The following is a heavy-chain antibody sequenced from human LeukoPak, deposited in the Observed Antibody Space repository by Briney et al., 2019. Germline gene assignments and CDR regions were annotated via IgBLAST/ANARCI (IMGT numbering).Heavy chain of an antibody. CDR2: ISGDGGST. Sequence: GGSLRLSCAASGFTFDDYAMHWVRQAPGKGLESVSLISGDGGSTYYADSVKGRFTISRDNSKNSLYLQMNSLRTEDTALYYCAKDISDSSGYYYVSPGGANYWGQGTLVTVSS. J-gene: IGHJ4*02. CDR3: AKDISDSSGYYYVSPGGANY. CDR1: GFTFDDYA. V-gene: IGHV3-43*02. D-gene: IGHD3-22*01.